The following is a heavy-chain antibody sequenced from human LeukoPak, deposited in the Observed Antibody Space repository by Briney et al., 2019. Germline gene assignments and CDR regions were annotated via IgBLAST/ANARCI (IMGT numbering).Heavy chain of an antibody. CDR1: GFTFSDYY. V-gene: IGHV3-23*01. D-gene: IGHD3-10*01. CDR3: ALGYFDY. J-gene: IGHJ4*02. Sequence: GGSLRLSCAASGFTFSDYYMSWVRQAPGKGLQWVSTISGSDDSTYYADSVKGRFTISRDNSKNTLYLQMNSLRAEDTAVYYCALGYFDYWGQGTLVTVSS. CDR2: ISGSDDST.